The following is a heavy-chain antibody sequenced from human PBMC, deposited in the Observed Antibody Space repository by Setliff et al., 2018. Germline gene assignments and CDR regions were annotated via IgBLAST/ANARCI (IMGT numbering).Heavy chain of an antibody. J-gene: IGHJ4*02. D-gene: IGHD6-19*01. Sequence: ASVKVSCKASGGTFSSYAISWVRQAPGQGLEWMGRIIPIFGTANYAQKFQGRVTITADKFTSTAYMELSSLRSEDTAVYYCARDWGSSGWYFDYWGQGTLVTVS. CDR1: GGTFSSYA. CDR3: ARDWGSSGWYFDY. CDR2: IIPIFGTA. V-gene: IGHV1-69*06.